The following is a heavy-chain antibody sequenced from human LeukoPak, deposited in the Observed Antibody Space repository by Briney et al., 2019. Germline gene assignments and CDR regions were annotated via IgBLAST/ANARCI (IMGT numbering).Heavy chain of an antibody. CDR1: GGSMSSYY. V-gene: IGHV4-59*01. Sequence: PSETLSLTCTVSGGSMSSYYWSWIRQPPGKGLEWIGCIYYSGSTNYNPSLKSRVTISVDTSKSQFSLKLTSVTAADTAVYYCVRDWNTAGLHVWGQGTTVTVSS. J-gene: IGHJ6*02. D-gene: IGHD1-1*01. CDR3: VRDWNTAGLHV. CDR2: IYYSGST.